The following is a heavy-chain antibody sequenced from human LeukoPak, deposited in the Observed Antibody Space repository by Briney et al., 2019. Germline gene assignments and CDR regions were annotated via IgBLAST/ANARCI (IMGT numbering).Heavy chain of an antibody. CDR2: INAGNDNT. V-gene: IGHV1-3*01. Sequence: GASVKVSCKASGYTFTSYAMHWVRQAPGQRLEWMGWINAGNDNTKYSQKFQGRVTITRDTSASTAYMELSSLRSEDTAVYYCARDLGYCTGGTCYPNWFDPWGQGTPVTVSS. J-gene: IGHJ5*02. D-gene: IGHD2-15*01. CDR1: GYTFTSYA. CDR3: ARDLGYCTGGTCYPNWFDP.